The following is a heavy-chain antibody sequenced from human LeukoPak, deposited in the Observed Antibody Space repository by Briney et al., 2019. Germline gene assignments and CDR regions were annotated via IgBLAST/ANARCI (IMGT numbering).Heavy chain of an antibody. CDR1: GGTFTSYA. CDR3: ARDLRGYCSSTSCYHNWFDP. V-gene: IGHV1-69*05. Sequence: SGKVSCKAAGGTFTSYAISWVRQAPGQGLEWMGGIIPILGTANYAQKFQGRVTITTDESTSTAYMELSSLRSEDTAVYYCARDLRGYCSSTSCYHNWFDPWGQGTLVTVSS. D-gene: IGHD2-2*01. CDR2: IIPILGTA. J-gene: IGHJ5*02.